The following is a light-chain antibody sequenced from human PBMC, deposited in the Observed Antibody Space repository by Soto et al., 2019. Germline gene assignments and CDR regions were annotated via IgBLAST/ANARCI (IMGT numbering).Light chain of an antibody. Sequence: DVQMTQSPSSLSASVGDRVTITCRASQSISDYLNWYQQKPGKAPKLLIYAASSLQSGVPSRFSGSGSETDFTLTISSLQPEDFATYYCQQSYSTPPLTFGGGTKVEIK. CDR1: QSISDY. V-gene: IGKV1-39*01. CDR3: QQSYSTPPLT. J-gene: IGKJ4*01. CDR2: AAS.